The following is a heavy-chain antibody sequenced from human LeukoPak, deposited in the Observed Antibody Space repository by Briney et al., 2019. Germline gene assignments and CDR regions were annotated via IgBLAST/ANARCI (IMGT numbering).Heavy chain of an antibody. V-gene: IGHV1-24*01. D-gene: IGHD1-26*01. CDR3: ARGYRTVGAIEYFQH. CDR2: FDPEDGET. J-gene: IGHJ1*01. Sequence: GASVKVSCKVSGYTLTELSMHWVRQAPGKGLEWMGGFDPEDGETIYAQKFQGRVTMTRDTSISTAYMELSRLRSDDTAVYYCARGYRTVGAIEYFQHWGQGTLVTVSS. CDR1: GYTLTELS.